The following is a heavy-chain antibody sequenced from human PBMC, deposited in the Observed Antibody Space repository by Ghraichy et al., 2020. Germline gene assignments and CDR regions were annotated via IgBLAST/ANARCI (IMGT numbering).Heavy chain of an antibody. Sequence: GGSLRLSCAASGFTFSSYSMSWVRQAPGKGLEWVSSISSGSSYIYYADSVKGRFTISRDNAKNSLYLQINSLRAEDTAVYSCAREGFQNGMDVWGQGTPVTVSS. CDR1: GFTFSSYS. CDR3: AREGFQNGMDV. J-gene: IGHJ6*02. V-gene: IGHV3-21*01. CDR2: ISSGSSYI.